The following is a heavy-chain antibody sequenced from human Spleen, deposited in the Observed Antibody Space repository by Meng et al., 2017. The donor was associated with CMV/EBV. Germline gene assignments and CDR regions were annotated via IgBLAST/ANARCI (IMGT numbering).Heavy chain of an antibody. CDR3: AKDRGRSLAVGADH. V-gene: IGHV3-30*02. J-gene: IGHJ4*02. Sequence: GESLKISCAASGFTFSTYGIHWVRQAPGKGLEWVAFIRYDGNNIYYIDSVKGRFTISRDNSKNTLFLQMNSLRPEDTAVYYCAKDRGRSLAVGADHWGQGTLVTVSS. CDR1: GFTFSTYG. D-gene: IGHD3-16*01. CDR2: IRYDGNNI.